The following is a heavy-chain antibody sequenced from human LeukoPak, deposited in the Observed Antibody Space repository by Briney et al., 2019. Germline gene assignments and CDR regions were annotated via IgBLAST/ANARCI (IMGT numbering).Heavy chain of an antibody. J-gene: IGHJ4*02. CDR1: GFTFSSYA. V-gene: IGHV3-7*01. CDR3: ARARAIISLYYFDY. CDR2: IKQDGSEK. Sequence: GGSLRLSCAASGFTFSSYAMSWVRQAPGKGLEWVANIKQDGSEKYYVDSVKGRFTISRDNAKNSLCLQMNSLRAEDTAVYYCARARAIISLYYFDYWGQGTLVTVSS. D-gene: IGHD3-10*01.